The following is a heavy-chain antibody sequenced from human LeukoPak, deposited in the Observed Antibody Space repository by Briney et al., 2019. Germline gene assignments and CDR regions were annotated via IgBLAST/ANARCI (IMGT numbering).Heavy chain of an antibody. J-gene: IGHJ3*02. CDR3: ATHYYDSSGYYYDHAFDI. CDR1: GVTVSNNY. Sequence: PGGSLRLSCAASGVTVSNNYMNWVRQAPGKGLEWVSVIYSGGITYYADSLTGRFTISRDNSKNTLYLQMYNLRAEDTAVYYCATHYYDSSGYYYDHAFDIWGQGTMVTVSS. CDR2: IYSGGIT. V-gene: IGHV3-53*01. D-gene: IGHD3-22*01.